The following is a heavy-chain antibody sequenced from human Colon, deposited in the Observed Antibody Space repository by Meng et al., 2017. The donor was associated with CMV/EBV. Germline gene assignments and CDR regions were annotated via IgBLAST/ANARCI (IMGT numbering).Heavy chain of an antibody. D-gene: IGHD3-10*01. J-gene: IGHJ5*02. Sequence: SETLSLTCSVSGGSIRSSGYYWGWIRQPPGKGLEWIGSMYYTGSTYYNPSLKSRVSISIDTSKNQVSLNLTSVTAADTATYYCARDGQRMSVVWGVPNWFDPRGQGILVTVSS. CDR3: ARDGQRMSVVWGVPNWFDP. CDR1: GGSIRSSGYY. V-gene: IGHV4-39*07. CDR2: MYYTGST.